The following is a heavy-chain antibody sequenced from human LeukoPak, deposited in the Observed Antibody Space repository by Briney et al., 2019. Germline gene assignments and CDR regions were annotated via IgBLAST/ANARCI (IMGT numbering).Heavy chain of an antibody. J-gene: IGHJ4*02. CDR3: AREISDFWSALDY. CDR1: GFTVSSNY. Sequence: GGSLRLSCAASGFTVSSNYMNWVRQAPGKGLEWVSVIYSGGSTSYADSVKGRSTISRDNSKNTLYLQMNSLRAEDTAVYYCAREISDFWSALDYWGQGTLVTVSS. CDR2: IYSGGST. V-gene: IGHV3-53*01. D-gene: IGHD3-3*01.